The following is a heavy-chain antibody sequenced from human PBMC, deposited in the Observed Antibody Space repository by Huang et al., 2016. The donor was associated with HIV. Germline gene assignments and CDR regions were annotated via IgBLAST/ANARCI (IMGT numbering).Heavy chain of an antibody. CDR2: IYYSGIT. V-gene: IGHV4-39*01. D-gene: IGHD7-27*01. CDR1: GGSISSSSYY. Sequence: QLQLQESGPGLVKPSETLSLTCTVSGGSISSSSYYWGWIRQPPGKGLEWIGSIYYSGITFYVPSHKGGVTISVDTSKNQCSLKLSSVTAADTAVYYCARNWGSDGGDYWGQGTLVTVSS. J-gene: IGHJ4*02. CDR3: ARNWGSDGGDY.